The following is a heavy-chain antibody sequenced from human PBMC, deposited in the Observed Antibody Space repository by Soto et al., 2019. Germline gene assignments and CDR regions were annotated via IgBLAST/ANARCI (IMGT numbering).Heavy chain of an antibody. J-gene: IGHJ4*02. V-gene: IGHV3-21*01. Sequence: VGSLRLSCAASGFTFSSYSMNWVRQAPGKGLEWVSTISSTSIYIYYADSVRGRFTISRDNAKNSLYLQMNSLRAEDTAVYYCATDQLSLLDYDYWAQGTLVTVS. CDR2: ISSTSIYI. CDR3: ATDQLSLLDYDY. CDR1: GFTFSSYS. D-gene: IGHD1-1*01.